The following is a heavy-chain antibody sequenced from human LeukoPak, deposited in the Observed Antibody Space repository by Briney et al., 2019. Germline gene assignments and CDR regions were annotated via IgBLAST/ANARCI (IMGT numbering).Heavy chain of an antibody. V-gene: IGHV4-4*07. CDR2: IHASGST. D-gene: IGHD5-12*01. CDR1: GDSISSYY. Sequence: SETLSFTCTVSGDSISSYYWSWIRQPAGKGLEWIGRIHASGSTRYNPSLKSRVTMSVDTSKNQFSLKLSSVTAADTAVYFCARGMAAAYDYNWFDPWGQGTLVTVSS. CDR3: ARGMAAAYDYNWFDP. J-gene: IGHJ5*02.